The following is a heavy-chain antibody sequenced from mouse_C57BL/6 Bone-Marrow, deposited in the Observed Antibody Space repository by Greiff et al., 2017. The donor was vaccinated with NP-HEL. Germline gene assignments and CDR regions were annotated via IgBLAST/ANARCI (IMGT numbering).Heavy chain of an antibody. J-gene: IGHJ2*01. CDR1: GYTFTDYE. V-gene: IGHV1-15*01. CDR3: TRAYYGSRGYFDY. CDR2: IDPETGGT. D-gene: IGHD1-1*01. Sequence: VKLQQSGAELVRPGASVTLSCKASGYTFTDYEMHWVKQTPVHGLEWIGAIDPETGGTAYNQKFKGKAILTADKSSSTAYMELRSLTSEDSAVYYCTRAYYGSRGYFDYWGQGTTLTVSS.